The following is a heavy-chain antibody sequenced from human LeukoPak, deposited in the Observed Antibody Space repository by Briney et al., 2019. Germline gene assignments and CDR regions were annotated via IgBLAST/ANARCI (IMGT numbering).Heavy chain of an antibody. V-gene: IGHV3-21*01. J-gene: IGHJ6*02. CDR2: ISSAGSYI. CDR3: ARGDPSGGPYGMDV. Sequence: GGSLRLSCAASGFSLSTYNVCWVRQAPGQGLEWVSSISSAGSYIHYADSVKGRFTTSRDNAKSSLYLQMNSLRDEDTAVYYCARGDPSGGPYGMDVWGQGTTVTVSS. D-gene: IGHD2-15*01. CDR1: GFSLSTYN.